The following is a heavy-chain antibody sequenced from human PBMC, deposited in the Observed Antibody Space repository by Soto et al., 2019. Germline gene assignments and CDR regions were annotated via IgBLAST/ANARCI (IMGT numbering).Heavy chain of an antibody. CDR3: SADHTHPDMGWTV. D-gene: IGHD1-26*01. J-gene: IGHJ6*02. CDR2: IVVVSGST. Sequence: SVKVSCKASGFDFGSFGIQFLRQTLGRGLEWIGWIVVVSGSTNYARQFQGRVAISRDMSSSTAYLDLYDLKSDDTAVYFCSADHTHPDMGWTVWGQGTTVTVSS. CDR1: GFDFGSFG. V-gene: IGHV1-58*02.